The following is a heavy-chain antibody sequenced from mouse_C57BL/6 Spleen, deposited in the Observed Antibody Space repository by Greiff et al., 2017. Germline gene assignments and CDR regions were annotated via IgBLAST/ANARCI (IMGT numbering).Heavy chain of an antibody. CDR1: GYTFTSYG. CDR3: ARRATVVEEYFDV. J-gene: IGHJ1*03. CDR2: IYPRSGNT. V-gene: IGHV1-81*01. D-gene: IGHD1-1*01. Sequence: QVHVKQSGAELARPGASVKLSCKASGYTFTSYGISWVKQRTGQGLEWIGEIYPRSGNTYYNEKFKGKATLTADKSSSTAYMELRSLTSEDSAVYFCARRATVVEEYFDVWGTGTTVTVSS.